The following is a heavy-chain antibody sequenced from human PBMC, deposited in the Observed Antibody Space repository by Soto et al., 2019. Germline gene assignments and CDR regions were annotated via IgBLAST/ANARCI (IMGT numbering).Heavy chain of an antibody. CDR3: AGDNCERSGYDPDDFDI. J-gene: IGHJ3*02. CDR2: ISAYNGNT. CDR1: GYTFTSYG. D-gene: IGHD3-22*01. V-gene: IGHV1-18*01. Sequence: QVQLVQSGAEVKKPGASVKVSCKASGYTFTSYGISWVRQAPGQGLEWMGWISAYNGNTNYAQKFQGTVTMTTDTTPIKAYMEQRSLRSDDAAVDYSAGDNCERSGYDPDDFDIWGQGTMVTVSS.